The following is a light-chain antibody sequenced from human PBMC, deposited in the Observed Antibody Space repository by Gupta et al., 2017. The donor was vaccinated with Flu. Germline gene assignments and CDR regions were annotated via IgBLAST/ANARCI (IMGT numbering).Light chain of an antibody. Sequence: AVGQPPSVSVSPGQTARTECSGDAVAKFDTYWYQLKTGQAPILIIYKDNVRASGVPERYSGSRPGTSVVLTITGVQAEDEADYICQSVDCSSSHVVFGGGTRLTVL. CDR2: KDN. J-gene: IGLJ2*01. V-gene: IGLV3-25*02. CDR1: AVAKFD. CDR3: QSVDCSSSHVV.